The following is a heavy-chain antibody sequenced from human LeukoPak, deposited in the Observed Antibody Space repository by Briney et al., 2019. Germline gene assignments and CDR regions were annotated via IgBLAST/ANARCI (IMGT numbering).Heavy chain of an antibody. D-gene: IGHD6-19*01. V-gene: IGHV3-30*03. CDR2: ISYDGSNK. Sequence: GGSLRLSCAASGFTFSSYGMHWVRQAPGKGLEWVAVISYDGSNKYYADSVKGRFTISRDKSKNTLYLQMNSLRAEDTAVYYCATPQQWLVLWNYFDYWGQGTLVTVSS. CDR1: GFTFSSYG. CDR3: ATPQQWLVLWNYFDY. J-gene: IGHJ4*02.